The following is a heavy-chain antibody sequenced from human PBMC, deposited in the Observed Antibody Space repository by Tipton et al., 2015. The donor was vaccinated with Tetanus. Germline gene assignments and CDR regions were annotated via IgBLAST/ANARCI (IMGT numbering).Heavy chain of an antibody. V-gene: IGHV4-39*07. CDR2: IHYTGST. D-gene: IGHD3-9*01. J-gene: IGHJ4*02. Sequence: TLSLTCRVSGGSIIVSNFYWGWIRQPPGKGLEWIGSIHYTGSTYLNPSLKSRVTISVDTSKNQFSLKLSSVTAADTAVYYCARVIYDILTGYHIDYWGQGTLVTVSS. CDR3: ARVIYDILTGYHIDY. CDR1: GGSIIVSNFY.